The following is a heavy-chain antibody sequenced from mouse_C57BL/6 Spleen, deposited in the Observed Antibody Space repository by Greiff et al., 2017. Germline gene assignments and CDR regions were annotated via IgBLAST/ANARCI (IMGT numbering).Heavy chain of an antibody. CDR3: TIYYGSSYVDY. Sequence: VQLQQSGTVLARPGASVKMSCKTSGYTFTSYWMHWVKQRPGQGLEWIGAIYPGNSDTSYNQKFKGKAKLTAVTSASTAYMELSSLTNEDSAVYYCTIYYGSSYVDYWGQGTTLTVSS. D-gene: IGHD1-1*01. CDR1: GYTFTSYW. V-gene: IGHV1-5*01. J-gene: IGHJ2*01. CDR2: IYPGNSDT.